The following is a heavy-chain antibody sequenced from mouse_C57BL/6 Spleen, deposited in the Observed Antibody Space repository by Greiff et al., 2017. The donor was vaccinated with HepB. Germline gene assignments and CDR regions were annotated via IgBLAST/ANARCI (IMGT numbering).Heavy chain of an antibody. Sequence: EVNLVESGGGLVKPGGSLKLSCAASGFTFSDYGMHWVRQAPEKGLEWVAYISSGSSTIYYADTVKGRFTISRDNAKNTLFLQMTSLRSEETAMYYCARPFPPYFDVWGTGTTVTVSS. CDR3: ARPFPPYFDV. J-gene: IGHJ1*03. CDR2: ISSGSSTI. V-gene: IGHV5-17*01. CDR1: GFTFSDYG.